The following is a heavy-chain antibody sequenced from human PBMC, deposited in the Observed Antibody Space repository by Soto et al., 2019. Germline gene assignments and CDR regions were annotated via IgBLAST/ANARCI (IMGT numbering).Heavy chain of an antibody. CDR3: ARMLDCTNGVCFEGYFQH. CDR1: GGSISSGGYY. D-gene: IGHD2-8*01. CDR2: IYYSGST. V-gene: IGHV4-31*03. J-gene: IGHJ1*01. Sequence: QVQLQELGPGLVKPSQTLSLTCTVSGGSISSGGYYWSWIRQHPGKGLEWIGYIYYSGSTYYNPSLQSRVTISVDTSKNQFSLKLSSVTAADTAVYYCARMLDCTNGVCFEGYFQHWGQGTLVTVSS.